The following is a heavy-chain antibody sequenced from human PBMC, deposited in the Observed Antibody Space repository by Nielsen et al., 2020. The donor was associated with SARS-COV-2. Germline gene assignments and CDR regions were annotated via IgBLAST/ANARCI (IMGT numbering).Heavy chain of an antibody. D-gene: IGHD4-23*01. CDR2: ISAYNGNT. V-gene: IGHV1-18*01. CDR1: GYTFTSYG. CDR3: ARDFGYGGNSEGCFDY. Sequence: ASVKVSCKASGYTFTSYGISWVRHAPGQGLEWMGWISAYNGNTNYAQKLQGRVTMTTDTSTSTAYMELRSLRSDDTAVYYCARDFGYGGNSEGCFDYWGQGTLVTVSS. J-gene: IGHJ4*02.